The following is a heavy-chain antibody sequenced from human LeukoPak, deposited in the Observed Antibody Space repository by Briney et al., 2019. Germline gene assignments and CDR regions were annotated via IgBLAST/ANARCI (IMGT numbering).Heavy chain of an antibody. V-gene: IGHV3-23*01. D-gene: IGHD3-3*01. CDR3: ANTETTLDFTYFDY. Sequence: GGSLRLSCAASGFTFSSYAVSWVRQAPGKGLEWVSAISGSGGSTYYADSVKGRFAISRDNSKNTLYLQMNSLRAEDTAVYYCANTETTLDFTYFDYWGQGTLVTVSS. CDR1: GFTFSSYA. CDR2: ISGSGGST. J-gene: IGHJ4*02.